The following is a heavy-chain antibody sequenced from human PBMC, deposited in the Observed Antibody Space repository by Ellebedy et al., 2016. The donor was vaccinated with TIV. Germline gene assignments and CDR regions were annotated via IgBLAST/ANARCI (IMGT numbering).Heavy chain of an antibody. CDR2: IYQDGSWQ. CDR3: ARRGAYGDYAVQVNGWFDP. D-gene: IGHD4-17*01. V-gene: IGHV3-7*01. Sequence: PGGSLRLSCSASGFSFRSYWMTWVRQAPGKGLEWLAHIYQDGSWQYSVESVKGRFTIYRDNANNVLFLQMNTLRVEDTGVYYCARRGAYGDYAVQVNGWFDPWGQGTLVTVSS. J-gene: IGHJ5*02. CDR1: GFSFRSYW.